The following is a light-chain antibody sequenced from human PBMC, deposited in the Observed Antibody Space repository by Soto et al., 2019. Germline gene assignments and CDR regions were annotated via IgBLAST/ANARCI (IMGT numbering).Light chain of an antibody. V-gene: IGKV4-1*01. CDR2: WAS. CDR3: QVRTDWPPFKYT. J-gene: IGKJ2*01. CDR1: QSVLTSSNNKNY. Sequence: DIVMTQSPDSLAVSLGERATINCRSSQSVLTSSNNKNYLAWYQQKPGQPPKVLIYWASTRESGVPDRFSGSESGTDFTLTISRLEPEDFAIYFCQVRTDWPPFKYTFGQGTKLEVK.